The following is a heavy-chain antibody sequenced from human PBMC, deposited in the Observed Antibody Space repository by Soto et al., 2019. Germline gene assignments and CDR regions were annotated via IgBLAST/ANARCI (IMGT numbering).Heavy chain of an antibody. J-gene: IGHJ5*02. CDR3: ARRLIAVAGNWFDP. V-gene: IGHV1-18*01. Sequence: ASVKVSCKASGYTFTSYDINWVRQATGQGLEWMGWMNPNSGNTNYAQKLQGRVTMTTDTSTSTAYMELRSLRSDDTAVYYCARRLIAVAGNWFDPWGQGTLVTVSS. CDR1: GYTFTSYD. CDR2: MNPNSGNT. D-gene: IGHD6-19*01.